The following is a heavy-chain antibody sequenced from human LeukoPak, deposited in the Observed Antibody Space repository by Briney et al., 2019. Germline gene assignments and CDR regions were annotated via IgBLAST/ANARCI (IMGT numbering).Heavy chain of an antibody. CDR3: ARDFLSPMSFYMDV. Sequence: SGGSLRLSCAASGFTFSNYEMHWVRQAPGKGLEWVSYISSSGSDIYYADSVKGRFTISRDNAKNSLYLQMNSLRAEDTAVYYCARDFLSPMSFYMDVWGKGTTVTVSS. D-gene: IGHD3-10*02. V-gene: IGHV3-48*03. CDR2: ISSSGSDI. CDR1: GFTFSNYE. J-gene: IGHJ6*03.